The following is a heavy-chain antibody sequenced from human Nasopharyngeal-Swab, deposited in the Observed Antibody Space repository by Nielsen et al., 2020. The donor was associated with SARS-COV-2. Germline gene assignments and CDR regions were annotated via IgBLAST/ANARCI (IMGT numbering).Heavy chain of an antibody. CDR3: ARAPHIAAAGTSNWFDP. V-gene: IGHV1-2*02. D-gene: IGHD6-13*01. CDR1: GYAFTSYY. Sequence: ASVEVSWGASGYAFTSYYGRWVRQAPGQGLEWMGGINPKSGGTNYAQKFPGRVTMARDTSISTAYMELSRLRSDDTAVYYCARAPHIAAAGTSNWFDPWGQGTLVTVSS. J-gene: IGHJ5*02. CDR2: INPKSGGT.